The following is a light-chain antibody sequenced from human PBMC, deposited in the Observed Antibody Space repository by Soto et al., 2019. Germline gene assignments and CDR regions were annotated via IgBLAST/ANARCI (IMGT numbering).Light chain of an antibody. CDR1: SNDIGGYNY. J-gene: IGLJ1*01. CDR2: DVS. Sequence: QSVLTQPASVSGSPGQSITISCTGTSNDIGGYNYVSWYQQHPGKAPKLMIFDVSNRPSGVSYRFSGSKSGNTASLTISGLQAEDEADYYCSSYSSIITRVFGTGTKVTVL. CDR3: SSYSSIITRV. V-gene: IGLV2-14*01.